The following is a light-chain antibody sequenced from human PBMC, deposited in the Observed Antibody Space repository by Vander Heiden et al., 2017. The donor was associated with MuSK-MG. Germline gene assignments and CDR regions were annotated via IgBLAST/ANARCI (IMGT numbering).Light chain of an antibody. CDR1: QSISSY. Sequence: DIQMTQSPSSLSASVGDRVTITCRASQSISSYLNWYQQKPGKAPKLLIYAASSLQSGVPSTFTRSGSGTDFTLTISSLHPEHFATYYCLRSDTTGPTSRGGSK. J-gene: IGKJ4*01. V-gene: IGKV1-39*01. CDR2: AAS. CDR3: LRSDTTGPT.